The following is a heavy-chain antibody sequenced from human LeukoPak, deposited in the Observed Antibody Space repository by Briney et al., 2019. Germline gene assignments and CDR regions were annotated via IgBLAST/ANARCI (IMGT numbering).Heavy chain of an antibody. J-gene: IGHJ4*02. V-gene: IGHV3-30-3*01. D-gene: IGHD3-3*01. CDR3: ARDENDFWSGYPDY. Sequence: GGSLRLSCTASGFTFNNYAMHWVRQAPGKGLESVAVISYDGAKEYYAGSVKGRFTISRDNSKNALYLQMNSLRGDDSAVYYCARDENDFWSGYPDYWGQGTLVTVSP. CDR1: GFTFNNYA. CDR2: ISYDGAKE.